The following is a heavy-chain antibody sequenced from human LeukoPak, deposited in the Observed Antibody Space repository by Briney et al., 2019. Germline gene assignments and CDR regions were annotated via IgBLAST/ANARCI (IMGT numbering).Heavy chain of an antibody. Sequence: ASVKVSCKASGYTFTGHYMHWVRQAPGQGLEWMGWINPNSGATTYSQKFEGRVTMTRDTSISTAYMELSTLSSDDTAVYYCARVGGTIWSGSLDYWGQGTLLTVTS. J-gene: IGHJ4*02. CDR3: ARVGGTIWSGSLDY. CDR2: INPNSGAT. D-gene: IGHD3-3*01. CDR1: GYTFTGHY. V-gene: IGHV1-2*02.